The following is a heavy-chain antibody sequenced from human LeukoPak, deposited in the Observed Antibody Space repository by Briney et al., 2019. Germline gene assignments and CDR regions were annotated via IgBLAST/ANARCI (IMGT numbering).Heavy chain of an antibody. D-gene: IGHD6-19*01. CDR1: GYSFTSYG. CDR3: ARERSGWFFSN. Sequence: ASVKVSCKASGYSFTSYGITWVRQAPGQGLEWMGWINPYNGNTNYAQKLQGIVTMTTDTSTSTAYMDLRSLRSDDTAVYYCARERSGWFFSNWGQGTLVTVSS. CDR2: INPYNGNT. V-gene: IGHV1-18*01. J-gene: IGHJ4*02.